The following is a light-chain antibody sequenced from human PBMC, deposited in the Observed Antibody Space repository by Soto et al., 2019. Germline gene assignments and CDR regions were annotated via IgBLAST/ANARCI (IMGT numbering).Light chain of an antibody. CDR2: NTN. V-gene: IGLV7-46*01. CDR1: TGAVTSGHN. Sequence: QAVVTQEPALTVSPGGTVTLTCGSSTGAVTSGHNAYWFQQKPGQAPRTLISNTNNKHSWTPARFSGSLLGGKAALTLSGAQPEDEAEYYCLLSYFPGRPVFGGGTKLTVL. CDR3: LLSYFPGRPV. J-gene: IGLJ3*02.